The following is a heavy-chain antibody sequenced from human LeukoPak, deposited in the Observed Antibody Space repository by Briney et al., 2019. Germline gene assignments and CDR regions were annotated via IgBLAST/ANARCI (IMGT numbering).Heavy chain of an antibody. Sequence: GGSLRLSCAASGFTFSSYAMSWVRQAPGKGLEWVSAISGSGGSTYYADSVKGRFTISRDNSKNTLYLQMNSLRAEDTAVYYCPNPPLEGVFTGGVFDYWGQGTLVTVSS. CDR1: GFTFSSYA. J-gene: IGHJ4*02. V-gene: IGHV3-23*01. CDR3: PNPPLEGVFTGGVFDY. D-gene: IGHD1-1*01. CDR2: ISGSGGST.